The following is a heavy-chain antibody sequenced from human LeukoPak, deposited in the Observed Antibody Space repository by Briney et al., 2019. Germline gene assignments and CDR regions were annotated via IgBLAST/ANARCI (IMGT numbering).Heavy chain of an antibody. J-gene: IGHJ4*02. CDR1: GFTFDDYG. CDR3: ARVSGYDSFFGRVDY. Sequence: GGSLRLSCAASGFTFDDYGMSWVRQAPRKGLEWVSGINWNGGSTGYADSVKGRFTISRDNAKNSLYLQMNSLRAEDTALYYCARVSGYDSFFGRVDYWGQGTLVTVSS. CDR2: INWNGGST. V-gene: IGHV3-20*04. D-gene: IGHD5-12*01.